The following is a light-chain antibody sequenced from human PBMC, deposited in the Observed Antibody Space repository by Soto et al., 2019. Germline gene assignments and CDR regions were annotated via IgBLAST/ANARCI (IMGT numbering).Light chain of an antibody. J-gene: IGKJ1*01. CDR3: HQYASSPWT. Sequence: EIVLTQSPGTLSLSPVERATLSCRASQSVSSTYLAWYQQKPGQAPRLLIYDASTRAAGIPDRFSGSGSGTDFPLTISRLEAEDFAVYYCHQYASSPWTFGQGAKVEIK. V-gene: IGKV3-20*01. CDR2: DAS. CDR1: QSVSSTY.